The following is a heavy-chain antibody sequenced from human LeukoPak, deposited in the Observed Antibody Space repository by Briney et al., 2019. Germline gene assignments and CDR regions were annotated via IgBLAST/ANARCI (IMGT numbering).Heavy chain of an antibody. D-gene: IGHD5-24*01. CDR3: ARADGFFDP. CDR1: GYTFTSYG. CDR2: ISAYNGNT. Sequence: ASVKVSCKASGYTFTSYGISWVRQAPGQGLEWMGWISAYNGNTNYAQKFQGRVTMTRNTSISTAYMELSSLRSEDTAVYFCARADGFFDPWGQGTLVTVSS. V-gene: IGHV1-18*01. J-gene: IGHJ5*02.